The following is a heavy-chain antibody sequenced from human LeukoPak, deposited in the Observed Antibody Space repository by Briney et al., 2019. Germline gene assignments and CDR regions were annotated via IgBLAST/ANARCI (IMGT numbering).Heavy chain of an antibody. CDR2: INPNSGGT. J-gene: IGHJ4*02. CDR3: ARLPMVPGVTPFDY. V-gene: IGHV1-2*02. Sequence: ASVKVSCKASVYTFTGYYMHWVRQAPGQGLEWMGWINPNSGGTNYAQKFQGRVTMTRDTSISTAYMELSRLRSDDTAVYYCARLPMVPGVTPFDYWGQGTLVTVSS. D-gene: IGHD3-10*01. CDR1: VYTFTGYY.